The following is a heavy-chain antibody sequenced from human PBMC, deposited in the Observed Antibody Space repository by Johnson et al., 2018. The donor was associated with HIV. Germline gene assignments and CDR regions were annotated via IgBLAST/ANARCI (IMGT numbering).Heavy chain of an antibody. D-gene: IGHD5-18*01. J-gene: IGHJ3*02. Sequence: QVQLVESGGGLVQPGGSLRLSCAASGFTVSSNYMSWVRQAPGKGLEWVAVISYDGSNKYYADSVKGRFTISRDNSKNTLYVQMNSLRAEDTAVYYCAKGGYSYGNAFDIWGQGTMVTVSS. CDR1: GFTVSSNY. V-gene: IGHV3-30*18. CDR3: AKGGYSYGNAFDI. CDR2: ISYDGSNK.